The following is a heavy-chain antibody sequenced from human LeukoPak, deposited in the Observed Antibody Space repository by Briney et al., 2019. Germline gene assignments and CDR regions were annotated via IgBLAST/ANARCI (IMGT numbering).Heavy chain of an antibody. CDR1: DDSIGNYY. CDR3: ARVGGSNFYNYG. J-gene: IGHJ6*01. D-gene: IGHD4-11*01. CDR2: IYFSGST. Sequence: PSETLSLTCTVSDDSIGNYYWSWIRQSPGKGLEWIGYIYFSGSTNYNPSLKRRVTMFVVTSKNQFSLRLTPVTAADTATYYCARVGGSNFYNYG. V-gene: IGHV4-59*01.